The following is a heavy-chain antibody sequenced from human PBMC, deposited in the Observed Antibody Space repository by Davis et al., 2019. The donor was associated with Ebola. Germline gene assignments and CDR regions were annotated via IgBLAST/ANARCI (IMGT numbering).Heavy chain of an antibody. J-gene: IGHJ5*02. V-gene: IGHV4-4*02. D-gene: IGHD3-10*01. Sequence: MPGGSLRLSCAVSGGSISSSNWWSWVRQPPGKGLEWIGEIYHSGSTNYNPSLKSRVTISVDKSKNQFSLKLSSVTAADTAVYYCARQLLWFGELPSHWFDPWGQGTLVTVSS. CDR3: ARQLLWFGELPSHWFDP. CDR1: GGSISSSNW. CDR2: IYHSGST.